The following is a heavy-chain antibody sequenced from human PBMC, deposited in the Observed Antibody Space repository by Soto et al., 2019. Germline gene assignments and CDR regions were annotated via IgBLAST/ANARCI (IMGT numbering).Heavy chain of an antibody. CDR3: ARYQKYTMMAY. V-gene: IGHV4-39*01. D-gene: IGHD3-22*01. Sequence: QLQLQESGPGLVKPSETLSLTCIVSGDSTSSSSSYWGWIRQPPGKGLEWIGSIYNTGGTHYNPSLKSRVTISVDTSKNQFSLKLTSVTAADTAVYYCARYQKYTMMAYWGQGTLVTVSS. CDR1: GDSTSSSSSY. J-gene: IGHJ4*02. CDR2: IYNTGGT.